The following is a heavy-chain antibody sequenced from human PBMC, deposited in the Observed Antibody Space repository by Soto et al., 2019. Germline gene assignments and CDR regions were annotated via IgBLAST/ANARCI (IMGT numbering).Heavy chain of an antibody. Sequence: QVQLVQSGAEVKKPGASVKVSCKASGYTFTSYGIGWVRQAPGQGLEWMGWISAYNGNTNYAQKLQGRVTMTTDTTTSTAYMALGSLRSAATAVYYCARRGTDYDDSSGYYPNCGMDVWGHRNTVTVSS. CDR1: GYTFTSYG. V-gene: IGHV1-18*04. D-gene: IGHD3-22*01. CDR3: ARRGTDYDDSSGYYPNCGMDV. CDR2: ISAYNGNT. J-gene: IGHJ6*02.